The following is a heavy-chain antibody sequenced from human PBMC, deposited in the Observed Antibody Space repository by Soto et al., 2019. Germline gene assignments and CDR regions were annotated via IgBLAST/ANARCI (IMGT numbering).Heavy chain of an antibody. CDR1: GGSISSYY. Sequence: QVQLQESGPGLVKPSETLSLTCTVSGGSISSYYWSWIRQPPGKGLEWIGYIYYSGSTNYNPSLKGRVTISVDTSKNQFSLKLSSVTAADPAVYYCARRYGGTFDYWGQGTLVTVSS. CDR2: IYYSGST. CDR3: ARRYGGTFDY. V-gene: IGHV4-59*08. D-gene: IGHD2-15*01. J-gene: IGHJ4*02.